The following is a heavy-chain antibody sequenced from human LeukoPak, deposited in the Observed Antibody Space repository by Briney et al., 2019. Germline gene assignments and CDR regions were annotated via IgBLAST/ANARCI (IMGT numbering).Heavy chain of an antibody. J-gene: IGHJ4*02. V-gene: IGHV1-2*02. CDR3: ARGAMVATLFFDY. CDR1: GYTFTGYY. D-gene: IGHD5-12*01. CDR2: INPSSGGT. Sequence: GASVKVSCKASGYTFTGYYMHWVRQAPGQGLEWMGWINPSSGGTNYAQKFQGRVTMTRDTSISTAYMELSRLRSDDMAVYYCARGAMVATLFFDYWGQGTLVTVSS.